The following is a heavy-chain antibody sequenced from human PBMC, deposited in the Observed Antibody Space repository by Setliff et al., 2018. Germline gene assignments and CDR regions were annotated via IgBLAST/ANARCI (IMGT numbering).Heavy chain of an antibody. CDR1: GFTFSSYA. D-gene: IGHD6-13*01. Sequence: PGGSLRLSCAASGFTFSSYAITWVRQAPGKGLEWVSMISGSAQTTYILDSVKGRFTISRDNAKNSLYLQMNSLRAEDTAVYYCARVNRDPEASRAYYFDYWGQGTLVTVSS. CDR3: ARVNRDPEASRAYYFDY. CDR2: ISGSAQTT. V-gene: IGHV3-48*04. J-gene: IGHJ4*02.